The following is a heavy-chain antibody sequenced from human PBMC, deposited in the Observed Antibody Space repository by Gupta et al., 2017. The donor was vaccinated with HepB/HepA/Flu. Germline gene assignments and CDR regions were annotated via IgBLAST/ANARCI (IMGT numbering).Heavy chain of an antibody. Sequence: QVQLQQWGAGLLKPSETLSLTCAVYGGSFSGYYWSWIRQPPGKGLEWIGEINHSGSTNYNPSLKSRVTISVDTSKNQFSLKLSSVTAADTAVYYCARFEGSGYPGAFDIWGQGTMVTVSS. V-gene: IGHV4-34*01. J-gene: IGHJ3*02. CDR3: ARFEGSGYPGAFDI. CDR1: GGSFSGYY. CDR2: INHSGST. D-gene: IGHD3-3*01.